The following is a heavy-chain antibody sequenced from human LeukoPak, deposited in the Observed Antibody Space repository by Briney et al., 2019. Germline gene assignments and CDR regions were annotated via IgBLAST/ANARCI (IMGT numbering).Heavy chain of an antibody. D-gene: IGHD6-13*01. V-gene: IGHV4-39*01. Sequence: SETLSLTCTVSGGSISSSSYYWGWIRQPPGKGLEWIGSIYYSGSTYYNPSLKSRVTISVDTSKNQFSLKLSSVTAADTAVYYCARSWQQLVRIDYWGQGTLLTVSS. J-gene: IGHJ4*02. CDR3: ARSWQQLVRIDY. CDR2: IYYSGST. CDR1: GGSISSSSYY.